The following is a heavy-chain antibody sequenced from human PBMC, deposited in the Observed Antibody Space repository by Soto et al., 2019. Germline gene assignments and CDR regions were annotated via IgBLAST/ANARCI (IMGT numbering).Heavy chain of an antibody. CDR1: GFTFSSYG. V-gene: IGHV3-30*18. Sequence: QVQLVESGGGVVQPGRSLRLSCAASGFTFSSYGMHWVRQAPGKGLEWVAVISYDGSNKYYADSVKGRVTISRDNSKNTLYLQMNSLRAEDTAVYYCAKTTGYSSGWYHYWGQGTLVTVSA. CDR3: AKTTGYSSGWYHY. J-gene: IGHJ4*02. CDR2: ISYDGSNK. D-gene: IGHD6-19*01.